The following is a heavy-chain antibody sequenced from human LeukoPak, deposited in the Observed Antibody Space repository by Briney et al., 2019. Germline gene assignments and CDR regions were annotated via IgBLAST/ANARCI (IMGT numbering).Heavy chain of an antibody. Sequence: ASVKVSCKASGYTFTRYYMHWVRQAPGQGLEWMGMINPSGGSTSYAQKFQGRVTMTRDTSTSTVLIELSSLTSEDTALYYCARAVASLAAAADYWGQGTLVTVSS. CDR1: GYTFTRYY. CDR3: ARAVASLAAAADY. CDR2: INPSGGST. J-gene: IGHJ4*02. V-gene: IGHV1-46*01. D-gene: IGHD6-13*01.